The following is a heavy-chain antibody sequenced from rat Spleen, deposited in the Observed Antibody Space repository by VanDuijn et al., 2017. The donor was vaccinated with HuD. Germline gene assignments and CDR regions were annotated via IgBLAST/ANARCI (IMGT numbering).Heavy chain of an antibody. CDR3: ARRSYYSDFDY. Sequence: EVQLQESGPGLVKPSQSLSLTCSVTGYSITSSYRWNWIRKFPGNKLEWMGYINSAGSTNYNPSLKSRISITRDTSKNQFFLQVNSVTTEDTATYYCARRSYYSDFDYWGQGVMVTVSS. V-gene: IGHV3-3*01. CDR2: INSAGST. D-gene: IGHD1-2*01. CDR1: GYSITSSYR. J-gene: IGHJ2*01.